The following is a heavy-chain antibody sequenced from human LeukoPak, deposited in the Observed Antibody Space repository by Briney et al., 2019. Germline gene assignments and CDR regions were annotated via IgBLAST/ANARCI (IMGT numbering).Heavy chain of an antibody. CDR3: ARVGCSGGSCYIIRH. V-gene: IGHV1-69*01. CDR1: GGTFSSYA. D-gene: IGHD2-15*01. CDR2: IIPIFGTA. Sequence: ASVKVSCKASGGTFSSYAISWVRQAPGQGPEWMGGIIPIFGTANYAQKFQGRVTITADESTSTAYMELSSLRSEDTAVYYCARVGCSGGSCYIIRHWGQGTLVTVSS. J-gene: IGHJ4*02.